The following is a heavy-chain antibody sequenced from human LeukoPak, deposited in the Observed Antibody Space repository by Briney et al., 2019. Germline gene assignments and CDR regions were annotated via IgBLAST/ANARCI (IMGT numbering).Heavy chain of an antibody. J-gene: IGHJ4*02. CDR2: ISGSGDST. Sequence: GDSVRHSCAASGFTFDDYGMRWVRQATGKGLEWVSAISGSGDSTYYAGSVKGRFTISRDNFKNTLYLQMNSRRAEDTAVYYCSKSSGDIVVVPAAKVDYWAQETLVTVSS. V-gene: IGHV3-23*01. CDR1: GFTFDDYG. D-gene: IGHD2-2*01. CDR3: SKSSGDIVVVPAAKVDY.